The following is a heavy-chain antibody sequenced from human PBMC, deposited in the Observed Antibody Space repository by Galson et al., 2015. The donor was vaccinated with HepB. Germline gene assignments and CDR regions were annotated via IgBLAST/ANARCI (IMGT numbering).Heavy chain of an antibody. J-gene: IGHJ4*02. V-gene: IGHV1-18*01. CDR3: ARDWDPGASPSGSHPSDY. CDR1: GYTFTSYG. D-gene: IGHD1-26*01. Sequence: SVKVSCKASGYTFTSYGISWVRQAPGQGLEWMGWISAYNGNTNYAQKLQGRVTMTTDTSTSTAYMELRSLRSDDTAVYYCARDWDPGASPSGSHPSDYWGQGTLVTVSS. CDR2: ISAYNGNT.